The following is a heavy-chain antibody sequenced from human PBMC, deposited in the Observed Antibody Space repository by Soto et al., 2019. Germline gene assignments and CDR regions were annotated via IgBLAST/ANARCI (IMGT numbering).Heavy chain of an antibody. V-gene: IGHV3-30-3*01. Sequence: QVKLVESEGDVVQPGGSLRLSCAASGFTFTNYALHWVRQAPGKGLEWVSLISKDGRDKDYADSVKGRFTISRDNSTNPLYLQMNSLRPEDTAVYYCARVAEYSGSYYYYYGMDVWGQGTTVTVSS. D-gene: IGHD1-26*01. CDR3: ARVAEYSGSYYYYYGMDV. J-gene: IGHJ6*02. CDR1: GFTFTNYA. CDR2: ISKDGRDK.